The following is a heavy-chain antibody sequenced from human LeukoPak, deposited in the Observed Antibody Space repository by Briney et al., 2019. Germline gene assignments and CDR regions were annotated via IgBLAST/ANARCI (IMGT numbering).Heavy chain of an antibody. V-gene: IGHV4-59*08. D-gene: IGHD4-23*01. CDR3: ARLNGGN. CDR1: GVSISSYY. J-gene: IGHJ4*02. Sequence: SETLSLTCTVSGVSISSYYWSWIRRPPGKGLEWLGYVDYSGSTAYNPSLNGRVAISPDTSKNQFSLKLRPVTTADTVVYYCARLNGGNWGPGILVTVSS. CDR2: VDYSGST.